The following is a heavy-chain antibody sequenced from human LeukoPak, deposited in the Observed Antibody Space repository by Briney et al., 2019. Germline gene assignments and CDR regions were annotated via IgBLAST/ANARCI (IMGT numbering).Heavy chain of an antibody. V-gene: IGHV3-23*01. CDR2: ISGSGDST. CDR1: GFTFSSYA. D-gene: IGHD5-12*01. J-gene: IGHJ4*02. Sequence: GGSLRLSCAASGFTFSSYAMSWVRQAPGKGLEWVSAISGSGDSTYYADSVKGRFTISRDNSKNTLYLQMNSLGAEDTAVYYCARDPRKTRGFARDWGQGTLVTVSS. CDR3: ARDPRKTRGFARD.